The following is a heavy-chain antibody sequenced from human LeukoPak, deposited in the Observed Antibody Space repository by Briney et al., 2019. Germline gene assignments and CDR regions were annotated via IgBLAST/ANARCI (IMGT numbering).Heavy chain of an antibody. V-gene: IGHV1-46*01. CDR3: ARDLSSGSYYNWSDP. J-gene: IGHJ5*02. Sequence: ASVKVSCKASGYTFTSYYMHWVRQAPGQGLEWMGIINPSGGSTSYAQKFQGRVTMTRDTSTSTVYMELSSLRSEDTAVYYCARDLSSGSYYNWSDPWGQGTLVTVSS. CDR1: GYTFTSYY. D-gene: IGHD1-26*01. CDR2: INPSGGST.